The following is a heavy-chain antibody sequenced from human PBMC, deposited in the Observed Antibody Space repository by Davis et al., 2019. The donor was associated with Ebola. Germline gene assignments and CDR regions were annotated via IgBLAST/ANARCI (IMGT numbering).Heavy chain of an antibody. CDR2: ISENRDDT. CDR1: GFTFSDYN. D-gene: IGHD7-27*01. V-gene: IGHV3-11*06. Sequence: PGGSLRLSCAASGFTFSDYNMNWFRQAPGRGLEWVSYISENRDDTFYTDSVRGRFTISRDSAKNLLFLQMDDLRDEDTATYYCARGLGYNWFAPWGQGAPVTVSS. CDR3: ARGLGYNWFAP. J-gene: IGHJ5*02.